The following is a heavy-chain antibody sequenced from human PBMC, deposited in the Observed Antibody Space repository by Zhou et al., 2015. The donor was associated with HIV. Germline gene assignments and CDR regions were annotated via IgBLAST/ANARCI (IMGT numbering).Heavy chain of an antibody. Sequence: QVQLVESGGGVVQPGRSLRLSCAASGFTFSSYGMHWVRQAPGKGLEWVAVIWYDLSNKYYADSVKGRFTISRDNSKNTLYLQMNSLRAEDTAVYYCARPEGRYCSSSSCARXGMDVWAEGPTVTVSS. CDR3: ARPEGRYCSSSSCARXGMDV. V-gene: IGHV3-33*01. J-gene: IGHJ6*02. D-gene: IGHD2-2*01. CDR1: GFTFSSYG. CDR2: IWYDLSNK.